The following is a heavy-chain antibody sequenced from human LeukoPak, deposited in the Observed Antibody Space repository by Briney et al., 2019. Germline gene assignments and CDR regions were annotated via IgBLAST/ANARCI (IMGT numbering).Heavy chain of an antibody. V-gene: IGHV3-49*04. CDR2: IRSKAYGETA. CDR3: TRDRGAYNLYDY. Sequence: GGSLRLSCAASGFTFSNAWMNWVRQAAGKGLEWVGFIRSKAYGETADYAASVKGRFTISRDDSKAIAYLQMNSLKTEDTAVYHCTRDRGAYNLYDYWGQGTLVTVSS. CDR1: GFTFSNAW. D-gene: IGHD1-1*01. J-gene: IGHJ4*02.